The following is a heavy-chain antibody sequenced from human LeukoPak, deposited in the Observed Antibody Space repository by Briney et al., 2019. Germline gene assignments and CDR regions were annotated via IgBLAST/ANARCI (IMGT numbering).Heavy chain of an antibody. D-gene: IGHD3-10*01. CDR3: TTEGYGSGSYDH. CDR1: SYIFSQTW. Sequence: PGGSLRLSCAVTSYIFSQTWMNWVRQAPGKGVEWLGRIRRKSEGCTIYYAAPVKGRFTISRDDSKNTLYLQMNSLKTEDTAVYYCTTEGYGSGSYDHWGQGTLVTVSS. J-gene: IGHJ4*02. CDR2: IRRKSEGCTI. V-gene: IGHV3-15*01.